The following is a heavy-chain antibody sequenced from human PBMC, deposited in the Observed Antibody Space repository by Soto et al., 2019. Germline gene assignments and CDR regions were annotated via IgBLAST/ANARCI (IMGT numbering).Heavy chain of an antibody. V-gene: IGHV4-31*03. CDR3: TRSVTP. Sequence: QVQLQESGPGLVKPSQTLSLTCTVSGGSISSGGYYWSWIRQHPGKGLEWIGYIYYSGGTYYHPSLKSRVTVSVGTTKNQPSLKLSSVTAADTAVYYSTRSVTPCCQRSLVTVSS. D-gene: IGHD3-10*01. J-gene: IGHJ5*02. CDR1: GGSISSGGYY. CDR2: IYYSGGT.